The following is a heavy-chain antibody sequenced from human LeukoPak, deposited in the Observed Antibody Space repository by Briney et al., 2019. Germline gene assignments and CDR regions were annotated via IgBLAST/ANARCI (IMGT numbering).Heavy chain of an antibody. J-gene: IGHJ1*01. D-gene: IGHD3-22*01. CDR1: GYTFTNYG. V-gene: IGHV1-18*01. CDR3: ARDYYDSSGYAEYFQH. Sequence: ASVKVSCKASGYTFTNYGISWMRQAPGQGLEWMGWISAYNGNTNYAQKLQGRVTMTTDTSTSTAYMELRSLRSDDTAVYYCARDYYDSSGYAEYFQHWGQGTLVTVSS. CDR2: ISAYNGNT.